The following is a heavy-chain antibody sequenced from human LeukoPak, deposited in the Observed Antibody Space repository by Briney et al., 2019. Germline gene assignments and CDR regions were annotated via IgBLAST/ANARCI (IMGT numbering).Heavy chain of an antibody. CDR3: APWRIQPYGKYYYYGMDV. Sequence: VASVKVSRKVSGYTLTELSMHWVRQAPGKGLEWMGGFDPEDGETIYAQKFQGRVTMTGDTSTDTAYMELSSLRSEDTAVYYCAPWRIQPYGKYYYYGMDVWGQGTTVTVSS. D-gene: IGHD5-18*01. CDR1: GYTLTELS. J-gene: IGHJ6*02. CDR2: FDPEDGET. V-gene: IGHV1-24*01.